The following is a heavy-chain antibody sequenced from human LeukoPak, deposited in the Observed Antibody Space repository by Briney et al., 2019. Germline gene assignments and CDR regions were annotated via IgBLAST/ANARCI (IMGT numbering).Heavy chain of an antibody. CDR2: IKEDGSEK. V-gene: IGHV3-7*01. Sequence: GRSLRLSCAASGFTFSSYWLSWVRQAPGKGLEWVANIKEDGSEKYYVDSVKGRFTISRDNAKNSLYLQMNSLRAEDTAVYYCARVDRPRFDYWGQGTLVAVSS. J-gene: IGHJ4*02. CDR1: GFTFSSYW. CDR3: ARVDRPRFDY.